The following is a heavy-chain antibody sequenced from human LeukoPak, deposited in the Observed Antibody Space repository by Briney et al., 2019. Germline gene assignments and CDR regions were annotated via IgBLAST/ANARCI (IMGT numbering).Heavy chain of an antibody. CDR3: ASATPGYRTPFGY. D-gene: IGHD6-13*01. Sequence: PSETLSLTCTVSGGSINSGDYYWSWIRQPPGKGLEWIGYIYYSGSTNYNPSLKSRVTISVDTSKNQFSLKLSSVTAADTAVYYCASATPGYRTPFGYWGQGTLVTVSS. V-gene: IGHV4-61*08. CDR1: GGSINSGDYY. J-gene: IGHJ4*02. CDR2: IYYSGST.